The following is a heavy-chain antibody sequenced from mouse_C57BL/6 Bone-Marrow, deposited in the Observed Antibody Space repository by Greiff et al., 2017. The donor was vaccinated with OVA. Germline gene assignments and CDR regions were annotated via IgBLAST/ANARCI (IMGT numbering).Heavy chain of an antibody. J-gene: IGHJ2*01. V-gene: IGHV5-9-1*02. CDR1: GFTFSSYA. CDR3: TRDNSNYFDY. Sequence: EVQVVKSGEGLVKPGGSLKLSCAASGFTFSSYAMSWVRQTPEKRLEWVAYISSGGDYIYYADTVKGRFTISRDNARNTLYLQMSSLKSEDTAMYYCTRDNSNYFDYRGQGTTLTVSS. D-gene: IGHD2-5*01. CDR2: ISSGGDYI.